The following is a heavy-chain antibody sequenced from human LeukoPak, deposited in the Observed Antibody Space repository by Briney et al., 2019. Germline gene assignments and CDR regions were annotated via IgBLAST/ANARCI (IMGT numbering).Heavy chain of an antibody. CDR2: ISSSSSYT. D-gene: IGHD3-10*01. V-gene: IGHV3-21*01. J-gene: IGHJ5*02. CDR1: GFTFGSYS. Sequence: PGGSLRLSCAASGFTFGSYSMNWVRQAPGKGLEWVSSISSSSSYTNYADSVKGRFTISRDNAKNSLYLQMNSLRAEDTAVYYCARERGALLCFGEREIKFDPWGQGTLVTVSS. CDR3: ARERGALLCFGEREIKFDP.